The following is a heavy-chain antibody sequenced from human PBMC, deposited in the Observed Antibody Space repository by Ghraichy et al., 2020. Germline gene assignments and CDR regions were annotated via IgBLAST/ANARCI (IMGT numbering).Heavy chain of an antibody. D-gene: IGHD3-16*02. J-gene: IGHJ4*02. CDR2: MHNTGTT. V-gene: IGHV4-59*01. Sequence: GSLRLSCSVTDGSISGNYWNWIRKPSGKRLERIANMHNTGTTNYNPSLKSRVTISIDTSKNQFSLKLSSVTAADTAVYYCAREKVDPYNYFDYWGRGTLVTVSS. CDR3: AREKVDPYNYFDY. CDR1: DGSISGNY.